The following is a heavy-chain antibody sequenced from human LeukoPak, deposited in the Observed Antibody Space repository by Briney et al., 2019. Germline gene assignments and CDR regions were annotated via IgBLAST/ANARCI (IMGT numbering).Heavy chain of an antibody. CDR1: GYTFTSYG. CDR3: ARDRDSSGPYYFDY. D-gene: IGHD6-19*01. CDR2: ISAYNGNT. Sequence: GASVTVSCKASGYTFTSYGISWVRQAPGQGLEWMGWISAYNGNTNYAQKLQGRVTMTTDTSTSTAYMELRSLRSDDTAVYYCARDRDSSGPYYFDYWGQGTLVTVSS. J-gene: IGHJ4*02. V-gene: IGHV1-18*01.